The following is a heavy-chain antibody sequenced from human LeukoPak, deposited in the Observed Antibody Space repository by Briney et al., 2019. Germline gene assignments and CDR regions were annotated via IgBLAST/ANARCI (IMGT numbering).Heavy chain of an antibody. CDR3: ARSGGDYDYVWGSYRPAKPDY. Sequence: SETLSLTCTVSGGSISSSSYYWGWIRQPPGKGLEWIGSIYYSGSTYYNPSLKSRVTISVDTSKNQFSLKLSSVTAADTAVYYCARSGGDYDYVWGSYRPAKPDYWGRGTLVTVSS. V-gene: IGHV4-39*01. CDR2: IYYSGST. J-gene: IGHJ4*02. CDR1: GGSISSSSYY. D-gene: IGHD3-16*02.